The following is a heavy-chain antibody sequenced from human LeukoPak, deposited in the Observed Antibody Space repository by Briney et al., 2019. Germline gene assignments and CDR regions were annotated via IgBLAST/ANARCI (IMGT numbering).Heavy chain of an antibody. J-gene: IGHJ3*02. CDR3: ARVWYCSGGSCYGDDAFDI. CDR2: IYTSGST. V-gene: IGHV4-4*07. D-gene: IGHD2-15*01. CDR1: GGSISSYY. Sequence: PSETLSLTCTVSGGSISSYYWSWIRQPAGKGLEWIGRIYTSGSTNYNPSLKSRVTMSVDTSKNQFSLKLSSVTAADTAVYYCARVWYCSGGSCYGDDAFDIWGQGTMVTVSS.